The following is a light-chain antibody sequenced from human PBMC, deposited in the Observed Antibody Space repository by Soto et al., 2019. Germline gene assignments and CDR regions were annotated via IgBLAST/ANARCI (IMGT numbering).Light chain of an antibody. Sequence: EIVLTQFPDSLAVSLGERAAINCKSSQTVLNPSATNSSLIWYQHKPGQPPVLLIHWASIRASGVPVRFSGCGAGTEFILTIISVEADDVSYYYFQRFDAVPRTFDPGT. V-gene: IGKV4-1*01. CDR3: QRFDAVPRT. J-gene: IGKJ3*01. CDR2: WAS. CDR1: QTVLNPSATNSS.